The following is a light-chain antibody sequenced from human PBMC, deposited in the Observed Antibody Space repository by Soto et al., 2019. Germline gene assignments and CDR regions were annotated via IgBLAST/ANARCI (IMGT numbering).Light chain of an antibody. V-gene: IGKV1-5*03. CDR3: QQYNSYSLT. Sequence: DIQMTQSPSTLSASVGDRVTITCRAGQSISSWLAWYQQKPGKAPKFLIYKASNLEVGVPSRFSGSGSGTEFTLTISSLQPDDFATYYCQQYNSYSLTFGGGTKVDIK. J-gene: IGKJ4*01. CDR1: QSISSW. CDR2: KAS.